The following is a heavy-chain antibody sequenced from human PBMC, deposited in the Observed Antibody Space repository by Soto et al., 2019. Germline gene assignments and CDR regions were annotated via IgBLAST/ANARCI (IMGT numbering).Heavy chain of an antibody. CDR3: ARLSIAAAKPQYYYYYGMDV. Sequence: GGSLRLSCAASGFTFSSYGMHWVRQAPGKGLEWVAVIWYDGSNKYYADSVKGRFTISRDNSKNTLYLQMNSLRAEDTAVYYCARLSIAAAKPQYYYYYGMDVWGQGTTVTVSS. CDR1: GFTFSSYG. J-gene: IGHJ6*02. CDR2: IWYDGSNK. D-gene: IGHD6-13*01. V-gene: IGHV3-33*01.